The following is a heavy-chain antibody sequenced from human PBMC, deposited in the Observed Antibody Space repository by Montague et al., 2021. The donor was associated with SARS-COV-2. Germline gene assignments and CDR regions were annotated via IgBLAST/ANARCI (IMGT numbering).Heavy chain of an antibody. D-gene: IGHD6-19*01. CDR2: INHRGTS. CDR3: ARHTSAWYDYFED. J-gene: IGHJ4*02. V-gene: IGHV4-34*01. CDR1: GGSFSDYY. Sequence: SETLSLTCAVYGGSFSDYYWSWIRQPPGKGLEWIGEINHRGTSKYNTSLKSRVSISLDTSKNQFSLYLSSVTAADTAIYYCARHTSAWYDYFEDWGQGTLVTVSS.